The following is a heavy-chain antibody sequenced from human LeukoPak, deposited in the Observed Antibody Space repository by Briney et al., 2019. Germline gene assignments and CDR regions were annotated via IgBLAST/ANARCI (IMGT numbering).Heavy chain of an antibody. CDR2: IIPIFGTA. V-gene: IGHV1-69*13. CDR3: ARTYYDILTGYFHFDY. D-gene: IGHD3-9*01. Sequence: SVKVSCKASGYTFSNYGISWVRQAPGQGLEWMGGIIPIFGTANYAQKFQGRVTITADESTSTAYMELSSLRSEDTAVYYCARTYYDILTGYFHFDYWGQGTLVTVSS. J-gene: IGHJ4*02. CDR1: GYTFSNYG.